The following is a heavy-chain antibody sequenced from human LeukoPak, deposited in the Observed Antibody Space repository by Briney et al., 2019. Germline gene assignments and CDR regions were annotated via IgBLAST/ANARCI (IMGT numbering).Heavy chain of an antibody. V-gene: IGHV1-69*13. CDR3: ARDAKAFRITVTTISWFDP. CDR1: GGTFSSYA. Sequence: SVKVSCKASGGTFSSYAISWVRQAPGQGLEWMGGIIPIFGTANYAQKFQGRVTITADESTSTAYMELSSLRSEDTAVYYCARDAKAFRITVTTISWFDPWGQGTLVTVSS. CDR2: IIPIFGTA. J-gene: IGHJ5*02. D-gene: IGHD4-11*01.